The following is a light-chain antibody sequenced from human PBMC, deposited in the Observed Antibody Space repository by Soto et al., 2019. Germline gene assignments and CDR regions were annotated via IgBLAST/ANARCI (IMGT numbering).Light chain of an antibody. V-gene: IGLV2-14*01. CDR3: SSYTSSSTLYV. CDR1: SSDVGGYNY. Sequence: SALTQPASVSGSPGQSITISCTGTSSDVGGYNYVSWYQQHPGKAPKLMIYDVSNRPSGVSNRFSGSKSGNTASLTISGLQAEDEADYCSSYTSSSTLYVFGTGTKLTVL. CDR2: DVS. J-gene: IGLJ1*01.